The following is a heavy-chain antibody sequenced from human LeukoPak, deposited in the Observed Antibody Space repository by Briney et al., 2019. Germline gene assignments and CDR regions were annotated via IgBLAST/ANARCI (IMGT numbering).Heavy chain of an antibody. CDR3: AREDSGYDYVWTGRFDY. J-gene: IGHJ4*02. D-gene: IGHD5-12*01. Sequence: GGSLRLSGAASGFTFSSYEMNWVRQAPGKGLEWVSYISSSGSTIYYADSVKGRFTISRDNAKNSLYLQMNSLRAEDTAVYYCAREDSGYDYVWTGRFDYWGQGTLVTVSS. CDR1: GFTFSSYE. CDR2: ISSSGSTI. V-gene: IGHV3-48*03.